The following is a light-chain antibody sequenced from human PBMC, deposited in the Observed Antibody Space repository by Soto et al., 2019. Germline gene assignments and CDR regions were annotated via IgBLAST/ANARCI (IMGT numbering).Light chain of an antibody. J-gene: IGKJ1*01. V-gene: IGKV3-20*01. CDR1: QSVSNFY. CDR3: QQYGSSLRT. CDR2: GAS. Sequence: EIVLTQSPGTLSLSPGKRATLSCRASQSVSNFYLAWYQQKPGQAPRLLIYGASSRATGIPDRFTGSGSGTDFTLTISRLEPEDFAVYYCQQYGSSLRTFGQGTKVDIK.